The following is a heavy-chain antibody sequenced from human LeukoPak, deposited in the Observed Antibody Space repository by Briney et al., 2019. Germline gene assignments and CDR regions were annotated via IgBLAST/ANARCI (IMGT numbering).Heavy chain of an antibody. D-gene: IGHD5-18*01. J-gene: IGHJ6*03. CDR2: IIPIFGTA. CDR3: ARGRYSYGPYYYYMDV. CDR1: GGTFSSYA. V-gene: IGHV1-69*05. Sequence: SVKVSCKASGGTFSSYAISWVRQAPGQGLEWMGGIIPIFGTANYAQKFQGRVTITTDESTSTAYMELSSLRSEDTAVYYCARGRYSYGPYYYYMDVWGKGTTVTVSS.